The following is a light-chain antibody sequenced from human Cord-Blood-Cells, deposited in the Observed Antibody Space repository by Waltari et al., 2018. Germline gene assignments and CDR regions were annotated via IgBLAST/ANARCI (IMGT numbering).Light chain of an antibody. V-gene: IGLV2-14*01. CDR1: SSDVGGLNY. J-gene: IGLJ1*01. Sequence: QSALTQPASVSGSPGQSITISCPGPSSDVGGLNYFSWYQQHPGKAPKLMIYDVSNRPSGVSNRFSGSKSGNTASLTISGLQAEDEADYYCSSYTSSSTLVFGTGTKVTVL. CDR2: DVS. CDR3: SSYTSSSTLV.